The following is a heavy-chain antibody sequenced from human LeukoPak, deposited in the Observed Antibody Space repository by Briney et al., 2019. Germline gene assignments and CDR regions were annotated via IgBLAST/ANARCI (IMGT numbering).Heavy chain of an antibody. CDR1: GGTFSSYG. D-gene: IGHD5-24*01. CDR2: IIPIFGTA. Sequence: ASVKVSCKASGGTFSSYGISWVRQAPGQGLEWMGEIIPIFGTANYAQKFQGRVTITADESTSTACMELGSLRSEDTAVYYCARGSAAKMATITTWGQGTLVTVSS. J-gene: IGHJ5*02. CDR3: ARGSAAKMATITT. V-gene: IGHV1-69*13.